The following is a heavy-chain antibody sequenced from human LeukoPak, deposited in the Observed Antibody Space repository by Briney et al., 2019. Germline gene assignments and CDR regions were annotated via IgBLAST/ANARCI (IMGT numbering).Heavy chain of an antibody. V-gene: IGHV4-34*01. CDR1: GRSFSGHY. CDR3: ARDQGYVVPFDY. CDR2: INHSGST. D-gene: IGHD2-8*01. Sequence: SETLSLTCALYGRSFSGHYWSWIRQPPGKGLEWMGEINHSGSTNYNPSHKSRVTISVDTSKNQFSLKLSSVPAADTAVYYCARDQGYVVPFDYWGQGTLVTVSS. J-gene: IGHJ4*02.